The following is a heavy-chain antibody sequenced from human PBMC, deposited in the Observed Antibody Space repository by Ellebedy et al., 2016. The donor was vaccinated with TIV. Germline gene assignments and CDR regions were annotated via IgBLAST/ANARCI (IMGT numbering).Heavy chain of an antibody. CDR1: GYTFTGYY. D-gene: IGHD6-19*01. CDR2: INPNSGGT. V-gene: IGHV1-2*02. J-gene: IGHJ4*02. CDR3: ARENSSGWYEDY. Sequence: ASVKVSCKASGYTFTGYYMHWVRQAPGQGLEWMGWINPNSGGTNYAQKFQGRVTMNRDTSISTAYMELSRLRSDDTAVYYCARENSSGWYEDYWGQGTLVTVSS.